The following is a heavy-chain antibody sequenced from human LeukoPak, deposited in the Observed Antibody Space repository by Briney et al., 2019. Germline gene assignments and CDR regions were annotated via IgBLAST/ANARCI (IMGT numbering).Heavy chain of an antibody. D-gene: IGHD4-11*01. CDR1: GYTFTSYY. CDR2: INPSGGST. V-gene: IGHV1-46*01. Sequence: GASVTVSCKASGYTFTSYYMHWVRQAPGQGLEWMGIINPSGGSTSYAQKFQGRVTLTRDTSTSTVYMELNSLRSEDTAVYSCARDGTTVNTGPHYWGQGTLVTVSS. J-gene: IGHJ4*02. CDR3: ARDGTTVNTGPHY.